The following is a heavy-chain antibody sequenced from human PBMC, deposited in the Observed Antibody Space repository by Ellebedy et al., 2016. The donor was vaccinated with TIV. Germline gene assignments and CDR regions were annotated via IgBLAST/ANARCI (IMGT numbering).Heavy chain of an antibody. CDR2: ISYDGSNK. Sequence: GESLKISXAASGFTFSSYAMHWVRQAPGKGLEWVAVISYDGSNKYYADSVKGRFTISRDNSKNTLYLQMNSLRAEDTAVYYCAKEVDIVATIAFDYYYGMDVWGQGTTVTVSS. V-gene: IGHV3-30-3*01. CDR3: AKEVDIVATIAFDYYYGMDV. D-gene: IGHD5-12*01. CDR1: GFTFSSYA. J-gene: IGHJ6*02.